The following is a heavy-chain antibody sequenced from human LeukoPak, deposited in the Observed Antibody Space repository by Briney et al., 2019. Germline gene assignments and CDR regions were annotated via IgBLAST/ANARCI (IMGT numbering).Heavy chain of an antibody. CDR2: SNTNTGNP. CDR3: ARDYYSYGEPGAFDI. D-gene: IGHD5-18*01. J-gene: IGHJ3*02. V-gene: IGHV7-4-1*02. Sequence: ASVKVSCKASGYTFTSYAMNWVRQAPGQGLGWMVWSNTNTGNPTYAQGFTGRFVFSLDTAVSTAYLQISRLKAEDTAVYYCARDYYSYGEPGAFDIWGQETMVTVPS. CDR1: GYTFTSYA.